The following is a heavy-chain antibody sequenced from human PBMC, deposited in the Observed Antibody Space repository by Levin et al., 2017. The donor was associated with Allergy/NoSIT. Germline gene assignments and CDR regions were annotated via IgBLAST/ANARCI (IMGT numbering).Heavy chain of an antibody. CDR3: ARGREYCGGDCSYGMDV. V-gene: IGHV3-48*03. Sequence: SCAASGFTFSSYEMNWVRQAPGKGLEWVSYISSSGSTIYYADSVKGRFTISRDNAKNSLYLQMNSLRAEDTAVYYCARGREYCGGDCSYGMDVWGQGTTVTVSS. CDR1: GFTFSSYE. J-gene: IGHJ6*02. CDR2: ISSSGSTI. D-gene: IGHD2-21*02.